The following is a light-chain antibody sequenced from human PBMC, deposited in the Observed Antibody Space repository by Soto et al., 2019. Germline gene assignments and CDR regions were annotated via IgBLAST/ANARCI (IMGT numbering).Light chain of an antibody. CDR2: GAS. CDR1: QSVSSNY. CDR3: QQYDTSPWT. V-gene: IGKV3-20*01. J-gene: IGKJ1*01. Sequence: EVVWTQSPGTLSLSAGARATLSCRASQSVSSNYLAWYQQKPGQSPRLLIYGASNRASGISDRFSGSGSGTDFTLTIYRLEPEDFAVYYCQQYDTSPWTFGQGTKVDIK.